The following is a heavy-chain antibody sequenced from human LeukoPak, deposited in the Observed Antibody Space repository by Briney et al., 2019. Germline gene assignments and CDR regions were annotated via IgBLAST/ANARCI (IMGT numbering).Heavy chain of an antibody. D-gene: IGHD3-3*01. Sequence: ASVKVSCKASGYTFTSYAMHWVRQAPGQRLEWMGWINAGNGNTKYSQKFQGRVTITRDTSASTAYMELSSLRSEDTAVYYCASGSIFGYYFDYWGQGTLVTVSS. CDR1: GYTFTSYA. CDR2: INAGNGNT. CDR3: ASGSIFGYYFDY. J-gene: IGHJ4*02. V-gene: IGHV1-3*01.